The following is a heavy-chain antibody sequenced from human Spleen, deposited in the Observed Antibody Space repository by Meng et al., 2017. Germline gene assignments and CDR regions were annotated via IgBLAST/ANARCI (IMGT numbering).Heavy chain of an antibody. CDR1: GDSISSSDSY. D-gene: IGHD1/OR15-1a*01. J-gene: IGHJ5*02. CDR3: VRSRAWVRTGFDP. CDR2: IGHSGFT. V-gene: IGHV4-39*01. Sequence: QPPLPESGPGLVKPSETLSLTCSVSGDSISSSDSYWGWIRQSPGKGLEWIGSIGHSGFTYYTPSLESRVTVSIDTSRSQFSLELTSVTAADTAVYYCVRSRAWVRTGFDPWGQGTLVTVSS.